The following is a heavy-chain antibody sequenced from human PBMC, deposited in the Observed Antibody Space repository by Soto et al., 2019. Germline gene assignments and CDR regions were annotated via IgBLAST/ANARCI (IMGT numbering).Heavy chain of an antibody. CDR2: IYHSGCT. CDR3: ARGQVVAAQH. Sequence: QLQLQESGSGLVKPSQTLSLTCAVSGGSISSGGYSWSWIRQPPGKGLEWIGYIYHSGCTYYNPSLKSRVTISVDRSKNQFTMKLSSVPAAVTAVYYCARGQVVAAQHWGQGTLVTVSS. J-gene: IGHJ4*02. V-gene: IGHV4-30-2*01. CDR1: GGSISSGGYS. D-gene: IGHD2-15*01.